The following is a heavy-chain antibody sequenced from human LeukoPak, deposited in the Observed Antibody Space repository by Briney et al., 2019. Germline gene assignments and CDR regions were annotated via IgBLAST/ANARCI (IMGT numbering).Heavy chain of an antibody. D-gene: IGHD3-3*01. CDR2: IYCSGST. CDR1: GGSISSGDYY. Sequence: PSETLSLTCTVSGGSISSGDYYWSWIRQPPGKGLEWIGYIYCSGSTYYNPSLKSRVTISVDTSKNQFSLKLSSVTAADTAVYYCARGTYYDFWSGYTNWFDPWGQGTLVTVSS. V-gene: IGHV4-30-4*08. J-gene: IGHJ5*02. CDR3: ARGTYYDFWSGYTNWFDP.